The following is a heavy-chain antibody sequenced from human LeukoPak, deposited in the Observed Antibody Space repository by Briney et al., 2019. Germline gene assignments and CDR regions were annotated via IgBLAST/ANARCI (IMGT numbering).Heavy chain of an antibody. CDR3: ARGSFSADAPLVLDYFHH. V-gene: IGHV1-2*02. CDR2: INPYSGGT. D-gene: IGHD5-18*01. J-gene: IGHJ1*01. CDR1: GYTFTDYS. Sequence: ASVQVSCKASGYTFTDYSMYWVRQVPGQGLEWMGWINPYSGGTNYAQKFQGRVTMTRDTSISTAYMELSRLRADDTAVYYCARGSFSADAPLVLDYFHHWGQGTLVTDSS.